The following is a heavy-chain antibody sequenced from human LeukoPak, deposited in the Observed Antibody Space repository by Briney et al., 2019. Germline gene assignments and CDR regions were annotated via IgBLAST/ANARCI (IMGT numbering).Heavy chain of an antibody. D-gene: IGHD5-24*01. V-gene: IGHV3-7*01. CDR3: ARAKRDGYNYTPLEYYDY. CDR1: GFTFSSYW. J-gene: IGHJ4*02. CDR2: IKQDGSEK. Sequence: GGSLRLSCAASGFTFSSYWMSWVRQAPGKGLEWVANIKQDGSEKYYVDSVKGRFTISRDNAKNSLYLQMNSLRAEDTAVYYCARAKRDGYNYTPLEYYDYWGQGTLVTVSS.